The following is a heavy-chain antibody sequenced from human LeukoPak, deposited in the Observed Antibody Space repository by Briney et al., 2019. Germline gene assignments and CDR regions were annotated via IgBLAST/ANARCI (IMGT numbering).Heavy chain of an antibody. V-gene: IGHV4-34*01. CDR2: INHSGST. Sequence: SETLSLTCAVYGGSFSGYYWSWIRQPPGKGLEWIGEINHSGSTNYNPSLKSRVTISVDTSKNQFSLKLSSVTAADTAVYYCARGPSPTGGSGSSPFDYWGQGTLVTVSS. J-gene: IGHJ4*02. CDR1: GGSFSGYY. CDR3: ARGPSPTGGSGSSPFDY. D-gene: IGHD3-10*01.